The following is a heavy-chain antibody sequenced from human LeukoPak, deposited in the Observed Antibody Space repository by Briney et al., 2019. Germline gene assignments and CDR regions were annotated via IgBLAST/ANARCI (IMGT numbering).Heavy chain of an antibody. J-gene: IGHJ4*02. Sequence: GGSLRLSCAASGFTFSSYWMYWVRQAPGKGLVRVSRINSDGSSTSHADSVKGRFTISRDNAKNTLYLQMNRLRAEDTAVYYCAREGGDSRHYFDYWGQGTLVTVSS. CDR1: GFTFSSYW. CDR3: AREGGDSRHYFDY. D-gene: IGHD2-21*02. V-gene: IGHV3-74*01. CDR2: INSDGSST.